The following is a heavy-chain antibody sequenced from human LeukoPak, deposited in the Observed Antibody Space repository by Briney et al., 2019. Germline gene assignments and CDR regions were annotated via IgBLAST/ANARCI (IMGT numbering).Heavy chain of an antibody. CDR3: AELGITMIGGV. J-gene: IGHJ6*04. D-gene: IGHD3-10*02. V-gene: IGHV3-23*01. CDR2: ISGSGETT. Sequence: GGSLRLSCAASGFTFGSLSMSWVRQAPGKGLEWVSVISGSGETTFYADSVRGRFTISRDNAKNSLYLQMNSLRAEDTAVYYCAELGITMIGGVWGKGTTVTISS. CDR1: GFTFGSLS.